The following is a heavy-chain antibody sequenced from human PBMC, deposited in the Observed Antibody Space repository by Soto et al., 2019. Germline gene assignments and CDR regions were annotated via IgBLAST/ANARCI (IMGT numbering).Heavy chain of an antibody. D-gene: IGHD6-19*01. CDR1: GFTFSSYA. CDR3: ASCSYSSGWSNGRLDY. J-gene: IGHJ4*02. Sequence: EVQLLESGGGLVQPGGSLRLSCAASGFTFSSYAMSWVRQAPGKGLEWVSAISGSGGSTYYADSVKGRFTISRDNSKNTLYLQMNSLRAEDTAVYYCASCSYSSGWSNGRLDYWGQGTLVTVSS. V-gene: IGHV3-23*01. CDR2: ISGSGGST.